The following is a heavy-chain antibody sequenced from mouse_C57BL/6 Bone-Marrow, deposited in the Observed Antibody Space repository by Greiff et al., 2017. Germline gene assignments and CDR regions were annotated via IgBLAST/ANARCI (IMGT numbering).Heavy chain of an antibody. CDR1: GYAFTNYL. V-gene: IGHV1-54*01. CDR2: INPGSGGT. D-gene: IGHD1-1*01. CDR3: ARSGYGSSYGAMDY. Sequence: QVQLQQSGAELVRPGTSVKVSCKASGYAFTNYLIEWVKQRPGQGLEWIGVINPGSGGTNYNEKFKGKATLTADKYSSTAYMQLSSLTSEDSAVYFCARSGYGSSYGAMDYWGQGTSVTVSS. J-gene: IGHJ4*01.